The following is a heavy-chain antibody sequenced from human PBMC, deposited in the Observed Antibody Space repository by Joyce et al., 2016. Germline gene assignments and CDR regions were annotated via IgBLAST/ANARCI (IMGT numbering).Heavy chain of an antibody. Sequence: QVQLQESGPGLVKPSETLSLTCSVSNGSVSSANYYWNWIRQSPAKGLEWIGYIFYSGSTKYTPSLKSRVTISIDTSNNRVFLRRKSVTAADTAVYYCTSGPVYYESSIGFNNWGQGTLVIVSS. CDR2: IFYSGST. CDR1: NGSVSSANYY. D-gene: IGHD3-22*01. V-gene: IGHV4-61*01. CDR3: TSGPVYYESSIGFNN. J-gene: IGHJ1*01.